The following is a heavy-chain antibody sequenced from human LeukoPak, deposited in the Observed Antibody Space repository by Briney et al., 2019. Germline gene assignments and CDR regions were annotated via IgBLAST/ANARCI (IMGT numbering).Heavy chain of an antibody. V-gene: IGHV4-59*01. CDR3: ARVRYNWNRDFDY. D-gene: IGHD1-20*01. J-gene: IGHJ4*02. CDR2: IYYSGST. CDR1: GGSISSYY. Sequence: SETLSLTCTVSGGSISSYYWSWIRQPPGKGLEWIGYIYYSGSTNYNPSLKSRVTTSVDTSKNQFSLKLSSVTAADTAVYCARVRYNWNRDFDYWGQGTLVTVSS.